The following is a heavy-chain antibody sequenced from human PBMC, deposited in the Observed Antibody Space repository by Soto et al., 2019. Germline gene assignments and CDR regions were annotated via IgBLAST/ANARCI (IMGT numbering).Heavy chain of an antibody. CDR2: IYWDDDK. CDR1: GFSLSTSGVG. V-gene: IGHV2-5*02. Sequence: QITLKESGPTLVKPTQTLTLTCTFSGFSLSTSGVGVGWIRQPPGKALEWLALIYWDDDKRYSPSLKSRLTITKDTSKNQVVLRMTNVDPVDTATYYCAHSLDYDILTGYLKYYFDYWGQGTLVTVSS. D-gene: IGHD3-9*01. CDR3: AHSLDYDILTGYLKYYFDY. J-gene: IGHJ4*02.